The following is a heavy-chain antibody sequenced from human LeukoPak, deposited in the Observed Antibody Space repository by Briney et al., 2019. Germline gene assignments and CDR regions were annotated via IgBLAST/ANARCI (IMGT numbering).Heavy chain of an antibody. J-gene: IGHJ5*01. D-gene: IGHD5-18*01. V-gene: IGHV4-4*07. CDR2: IYTSGNS. CDR1: GASISSSA. Sequence: SETLSLTCTVSGASISSSAAWSWIRQTAGKGLEWIGRIYTSGNSDANPSFKSRVTMSLDTSKNQLSLNLLYVTAADTAVYYCAREWLSHGWRGDSWGQGTTVTVSS. CDR3: AREWLSHGWRGDS.